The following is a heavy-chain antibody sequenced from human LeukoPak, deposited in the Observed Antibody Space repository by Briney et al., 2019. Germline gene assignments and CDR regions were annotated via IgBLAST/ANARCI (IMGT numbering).Heavy chain of an antibody. V-gene: IGHV3-23*01. CDR2: ISGSGGST. CDR1: GFTFSIYA. J-gene: IGHJ1*01. D-gene: IGHD6-19*01. CDR3: AKGLAVAGLLYFQH. Sequence: GGSLRLSCAGSGFTFSIYAMSWVRQAPGKGLEWVSGISGSGGSTYYADSVKGRFTISRDNSKNTLYLQMNSLRAEDTAVYYCAKGLAVAGLLYFQHWGQGTLVTVSS.